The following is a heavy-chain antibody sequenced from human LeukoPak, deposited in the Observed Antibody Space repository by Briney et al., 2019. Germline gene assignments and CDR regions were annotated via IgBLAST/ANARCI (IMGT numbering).Heavy chain of an antibody. CDR1: GYTFTSYG. CDR3: ARGDYGGGSDY. D-gene: IGHD4-23*01. V-gene: IGHV1-18*01. Sequence: ASVKVSCKASGYTFTSYGITWVRQAPGQGLEWMGWISSYNGDTKYAQKVQGRVTVTTDTSTSTAYMELRSLSLDDTAVYYCARGDYGGGSDYWGQGTLITVSS. CDR2: ISSYNGDT. J-gene: IGHJ4*02.